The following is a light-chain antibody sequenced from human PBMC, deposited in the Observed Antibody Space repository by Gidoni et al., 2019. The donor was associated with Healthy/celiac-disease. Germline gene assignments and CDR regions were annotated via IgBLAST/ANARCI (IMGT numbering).Light chain of an antibody. Sequence: DIQFTQSPSFLSSSVGDRVTITCRASQGISSYLAWYQPKPGKAPKLLIYAASTLQSGVPSRCSGSGSGTEFTLTISSLQPEDFATYYCQQLNSYPPLYTFGQGTKLEIK. CDR3: QQLNSYPPLYT. CDR1: QGISSY. V-gene: IGKV1-9*01. CDR2: AAS. J-gene: IGKJ2*01.